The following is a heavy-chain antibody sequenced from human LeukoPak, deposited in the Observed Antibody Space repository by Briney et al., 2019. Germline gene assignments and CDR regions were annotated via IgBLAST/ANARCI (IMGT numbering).Heavy chain of an antibody. J-gene: IGHJ4*02. V-gene: IGHV3-73*01. CDR2: IRSKANSYAT. CDR3: TTRKTTFDY. Sequence: GGSLRLSCAASGFTFSGSAMHWDRQASGKGLEWVGRIRSKANSYATAYAASVKGRFTISRDDSKNTAYLQMNSLKTEDTAVYYCTTRKTTFDYWGQGTLVTVSS. D-gene: IGHD4-11*01. CDR1: GFTFSGSA.